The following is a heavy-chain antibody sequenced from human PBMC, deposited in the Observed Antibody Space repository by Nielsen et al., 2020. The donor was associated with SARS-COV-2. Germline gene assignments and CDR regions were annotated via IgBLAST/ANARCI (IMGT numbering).Heavy chain of an antibody. V-gene: IGHV3-15*01. D-gene: IGHD2-2*01. CDR3: TTDPPGSPYRPGDAFDI. CDR2: IKSKTDGGTT. Sequence: GGSLRLSCAASGFTFSNAWMSWVRQAPGKGLEWVGRIKSKTDGGTTDYAAPVKGRFTISRDDSKNTLYLQMNSLKTEDTAVYYCTTDPPGSPYRPGDAFDIWGQGTMVTVSS. CDR1: GFTFSNAW. J-gene: IGHJ3*02.